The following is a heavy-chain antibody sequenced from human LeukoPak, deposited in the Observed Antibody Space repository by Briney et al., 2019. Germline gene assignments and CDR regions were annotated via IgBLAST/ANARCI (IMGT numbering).Heavy chain of an antibody. V-gene: IGHV3-7*01. CDR3: ARVRTASTTYGMDV. J-gene: IGHJ6*02. CDR1: GFTFSSYW. CDR2: IKPDESEK. Sequence: GGSLRLSCAASGFTFSSYWMGWVRQAPGKRLEWVANIKPDESEKYYFYSVRGRFTVSSDNAKNSLYLQMSSLTADDTAVYYCARVRTASTTYGMDVWGQGTTVTVSS. D-gene: IGHD1/OR15-1a*01.